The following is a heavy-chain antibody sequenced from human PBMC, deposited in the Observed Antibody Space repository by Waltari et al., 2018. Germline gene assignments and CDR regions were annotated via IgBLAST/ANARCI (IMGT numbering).Heavy chain of an antibody. Sequence: QVQLVQSGAEVKKPGSSVKVSCKASGHTFSSYTFNWVRQAPGQGLEWVGRVIPILGIANYAQNFQGRVTITADRSTRTVYMELRSLRFEDTAVYYCARAANYHDSRGYPSDLDYWGQGSLVTVSS. J-gene: IGHJ4*02. CDR2: VIPILGIA. V-gene: IGHV1-69*04. CDR1: GHTFSSYT. CDR3: ARAANYHDSRGYPSDLDY. D-gene: IGHD3-22*01.